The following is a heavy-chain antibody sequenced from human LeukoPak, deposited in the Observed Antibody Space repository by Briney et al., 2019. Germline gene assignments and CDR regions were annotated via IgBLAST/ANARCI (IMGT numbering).Heavy chain of an antibody. J-gene: IGHJ4*02. CDR3: ARDLYSNYDY. CDR1: GFTFSSYS. CDR2: ISRSSSTI. Sequence: GGSLRLSCAASGFTFSSYSMNWVRQAPGKGLEWVSYISRSSSTIYYADSVKGRFTISRDNAKNSLYLQMNSLRAEDTAVYYCARDLYSNYDYWGQGTLVTVSS. V-gene: IGHV3-48*01. D-gene: IGHD4-11*01.